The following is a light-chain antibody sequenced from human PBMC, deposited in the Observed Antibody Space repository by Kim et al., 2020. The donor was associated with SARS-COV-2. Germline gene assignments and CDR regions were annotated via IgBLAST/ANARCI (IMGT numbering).Light chain of an antibody. CDR1: SSDVGGYNY. CDR2: DVS. Sequence: GHSTTISCTGTSSDVGGYNYVSWYQQHPGKAPKLMIYDVSNRPSGVSNRFSGSKSGNTASLTISGLQAEDEADYYCSSYTSSSTWVFGGGTQLTVL. V-gene: IGLV2-14*03. J-gene: IGLJ3*02. CDR3: SSYTSSSTWV.